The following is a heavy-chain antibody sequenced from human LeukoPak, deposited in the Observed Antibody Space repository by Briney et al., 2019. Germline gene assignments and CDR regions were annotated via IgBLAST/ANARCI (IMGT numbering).Heavy chain of an antibody. CDR1: GFTLSDYA. D-gene: IGHD2-2*01. J-gene: IGHJ4*01. V-gene: IGHV3-48*02. CDR2: ISSSSSTI. Sequence: GGSLRLSCAASGFTLSDYAMNWVRQAPGKGLEWVSYISSSSSTIYYADSVKGRFTISRDNAKNSLYLQMNSLGDEDTAFYYCARVTSWFDYWGQGTLLTVSS. CDR3: ARVTSWFDY.